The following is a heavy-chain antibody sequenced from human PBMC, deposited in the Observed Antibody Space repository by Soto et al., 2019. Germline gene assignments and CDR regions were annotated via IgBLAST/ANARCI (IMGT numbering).Heavy chain of an antibody. Sequence: QVKLVQSGAEVKKPGASVEVSCKASGYSFTTYSITWVRQAPGQGLEWMGGISTYSGKTYYAQNFQGRVTMTTDTSTSTAYIDLRILTSDDTAVYYCARRYGDPSSSTGFDYWGQGTLVSVSS. CDR3: ARRYGDPSSSTGFDY. CDR2: ISTYSGKT. V-gene: IGHV1-18*01. D-gene: IGHD4-17*01. J-gene: IGHJ4*02. CDR1: GYSFTTYS.